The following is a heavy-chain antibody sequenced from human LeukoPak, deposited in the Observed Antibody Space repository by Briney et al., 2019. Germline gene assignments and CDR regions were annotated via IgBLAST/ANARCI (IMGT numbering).Heavy chain of an antibody. CDR2: IYGGGST. Sequence: PGGSLRLSCAASGFTFSTSWMTWVRQAPGKGLEWVSVIYGGGSTYYADSVKGRFTIFRDNSKNTLYLQMNNLRAEDTAVYYCATGTSRIFNYWGQGTLVTVSS. CDR3: ATGTSRIFNY. V-gene: IGHV3-66*01. J-gene: IGHJ4*02. CDR1: GFTFSTSW.